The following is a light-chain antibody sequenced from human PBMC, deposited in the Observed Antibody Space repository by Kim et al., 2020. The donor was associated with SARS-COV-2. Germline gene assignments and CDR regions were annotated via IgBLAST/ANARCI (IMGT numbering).Light chain of an antibody. J-gene: IGKJ1*01. V-gene: IGKV4-1*01. CDR1: QSVLYSSNKQNY. CDR3: QQYYDIPRT. CDR2: WAS. Sequence: DIVMTQSPDSLTVSLGGRATINCKSSQSVLYSSNKQNYLAWYQQKPGQPPKLLIYWASTRESGVPDRFSGSGSGTDFTLTISSLQAEDVAVYYCQQYYDIPRTFGQGTKVDIK.